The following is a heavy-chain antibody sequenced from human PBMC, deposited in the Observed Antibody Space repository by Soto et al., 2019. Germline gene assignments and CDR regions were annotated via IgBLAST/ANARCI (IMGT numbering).Heavy chain of an antibody. CDR3: ARVQEVEPPANNVFES. CDR1: GYTFTSSV. Sequence: QVQLVQSGAEVKMPGASVKVSCKASGYTFTSSVISWLRQAPGQGLEWMGWISTYNGNTNYAQKFQGRLTMTTDTSTTTAYMELRCLRSDDTAVYSCARVQEVEPPANNVFESWGQGTLVNVSS. D-gene: IGHD2-2*01. V-gene: IGHV1-18*01. CDR2: ISTYNGNT. J-gene: IGHJ5*01.